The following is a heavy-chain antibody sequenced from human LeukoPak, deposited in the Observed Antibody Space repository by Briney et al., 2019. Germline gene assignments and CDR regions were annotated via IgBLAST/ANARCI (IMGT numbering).Heavy chain of an antibody. CDR2: IFYSGST. J-gene: IGHJ4*02. CDR3: ARLLVVITGYYFDY. D-gene: IGHD3-22*01. V-gene: IGHV4-39*01. CDR1: GGSISSSNSF. Sequence: SETLSLTCAASGGSISSSNSFWGWIRQPPGKGLEWIGSIFYSGSTYYNPSLKSRVTISVDTSKDQFSLKLSSVTAADTAVYYCARLLVVITGYYFDYWGQGTLVTVSS.